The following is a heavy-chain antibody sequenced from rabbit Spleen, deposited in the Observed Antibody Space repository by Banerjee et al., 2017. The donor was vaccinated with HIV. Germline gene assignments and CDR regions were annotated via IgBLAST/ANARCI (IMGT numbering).Heavy chain of an antibody. D-gene: IGHD8-1*01. J-gene: IGHJ6*01. CDR2: SYAGSSGST. CDR1: GFSFSSSYD. Sequence: QEQLEESGGGLVQPEGSLTLTCTASGFSFSSSYDMCWVRQAPGKGLEWIACSYAGSSGSTYSAIWAKGRFTISKTSSTTVTLQMTSLTAADTATYFCARDTGSSFSTYGMALWGPGTLVTVS. CDR3: ARDTGSSFSTYGMAL. V-gene: IGHV1S45*01.